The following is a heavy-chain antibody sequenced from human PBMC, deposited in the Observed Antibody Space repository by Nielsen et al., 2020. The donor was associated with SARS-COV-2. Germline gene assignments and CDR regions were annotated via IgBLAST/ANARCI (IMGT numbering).Heavy chain of an antibody. CDR1: GFLFSNAL. CDR2: IRSKADGGTT. D-gene: IGHD3-9*01. V-gene: IGHV3-15*01. Sequence: GGSLRLSCAASGFLFSNALMTWVRQAPGKGLEWVGRIRSKADGGTTDYAAPVKGRFTISRDDSKNTLYLLMNSLRIEDTGVYYCTTNYDVLTGLESWGQGALVTVSS. CDR3: TTNYDVLTGLES. J-gene: IGHJ4*02.